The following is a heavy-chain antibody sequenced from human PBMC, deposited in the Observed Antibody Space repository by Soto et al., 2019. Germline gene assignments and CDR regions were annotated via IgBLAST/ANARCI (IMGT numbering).Heavy chain of an antibody. Sequence: PGGSLRLSCAASGFTFSSYGMHWVRQAPGKGLEWVAVIWYDGSNKYYADSVKGRFTISRDNSKNTLYLQMNSLRAEDTAVYYCARAPGEVXQALGWFDPWGQGTLVTVSS. V-gene: IGHV3-33*01. CDR2: IWYDGSNK. D-gene: IGHD3-3*02. CDR3: ARAPGEVXQALGWFDP. CDR1: GFTFSSYG. J-gene: IGHJ5*02.